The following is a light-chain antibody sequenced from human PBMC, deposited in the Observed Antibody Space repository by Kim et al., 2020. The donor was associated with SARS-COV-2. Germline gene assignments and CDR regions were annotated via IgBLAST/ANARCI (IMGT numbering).Light chain of an antibody. V-gene: IGKV3-20*01. Sequence: EIVLTQSPGTLSLSPGERATLSCRASQSVSSSYLAWYQQKPGQAPRLLIYGASSRATGIPDRFSGSGSGTDFTLTISRLEPEDFAVYYCQQYGSSPPTFGQWTKVYIK. J-gene: IGKJ1*01. CDR2: GAS. CDR3: QQYGSSPPT. CDR1: QSVSSSY.